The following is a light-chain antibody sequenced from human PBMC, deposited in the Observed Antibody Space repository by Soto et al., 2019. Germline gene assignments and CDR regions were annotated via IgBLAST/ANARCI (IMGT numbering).Light chain of an antibody. CDR1: SSKIGAGYD. Sequence: QSALTQPPSVSGVPGQRVTISCTGSSSKIGAGYDVHWYQQLPGTAPKLLIYGNSNRPSGVPDRFSGSKSGTSASLAITGLQAEDEADYYCQSYDSSLSGCYVFGTGTKVTVL. CDR2: GNS. CDR3: QSYDSSLSGCYV. V-gene: IGLV1-40*01. J-gene: IGLJ1*01.